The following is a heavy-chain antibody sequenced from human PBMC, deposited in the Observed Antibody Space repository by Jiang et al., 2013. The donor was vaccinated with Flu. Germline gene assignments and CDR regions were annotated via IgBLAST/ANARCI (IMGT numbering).Heavy chain of an antibody. V-gene: IGHV7-4-1*02. CDR1: GYTFTSYA. J-gene: IGHJ4*02. CDR2: INTNTGNP. CDR3: ARGAVTTDY. Sequence: QSGSELKKPGASVKVSCKASGYTFTSYAMNWVRQAPGQGLEWMGWINTNTGNPTYCPGLHRTVCFSLDTSVSTAYLQISSLRAEDTAVYYCARGAVTTDYWGQGTL. D-gene: IGHD4-17*01.